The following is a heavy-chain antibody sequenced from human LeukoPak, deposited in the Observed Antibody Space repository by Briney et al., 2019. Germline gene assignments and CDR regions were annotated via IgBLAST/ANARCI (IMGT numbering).Heavy chain of an antibody. CDR1: GGSISSGDYY. CDR2: IYYSGST. J-gene: IGHJ4*02. CDR3: AGYGSGSYWKAFDY. D-gene: IGHD3-10*01. Sequence: PSETLSLTCTVSGGSISSGDYYWSWIRQPPGKGLEWIGYIYYSGSTYYNPSLKSRVTISVDTSKNQFSLKLSSVTAADTAVYYCAGYGSGSYWKAFDYWGQGTLVTVSS. V-gene: IGHV4-30-4*01.